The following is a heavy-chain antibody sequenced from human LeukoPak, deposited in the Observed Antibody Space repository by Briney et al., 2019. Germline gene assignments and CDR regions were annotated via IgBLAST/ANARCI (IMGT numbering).Heavy chain of an antibody. CDR1: GYTFTGYY. J-gene: IGHJ4*02. V-gene: IGHV1-2*06. CDR3: ARVKYYYDSSGYYLFDY. CDR2: INPSSGGT. D-gene: IGHD3-22*01. Sequence: ASVKVSCKASGYTFTGYYMHWVRQAPGQGLEWMGRINPSSGGTNYAQKFQGRVTMTRDTSISTAYMELSRLRSDDTAVYYCARVKYYYDSSGYYLFDYWGQGTLVTVSS.